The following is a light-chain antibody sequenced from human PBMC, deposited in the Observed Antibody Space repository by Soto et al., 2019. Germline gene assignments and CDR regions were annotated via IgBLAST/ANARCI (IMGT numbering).Light chain of an antibody. J-gene: IGLJ1*01. V-gene: IGLV2-11*02. CDR1: SSDLGGYNY. CDR3: CSYAGSYTYV. Sequence: QSLLTHPRSVCGSPGQSVTISCTGTSSDLGGYNYVSWYQQHPGKAPKLMIYDVSKRPSGVPDRFSGSKSGNTASLTISGLQAEDEADYYCCSYAGSYTYVFGTGTKVTVL. CDR2: DVS.